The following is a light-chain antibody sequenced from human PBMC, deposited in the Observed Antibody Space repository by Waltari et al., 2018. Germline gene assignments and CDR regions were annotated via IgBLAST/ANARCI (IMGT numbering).Light chain of an antibody. CDR3: QQYGSSPWT. J-gene: IGKJ1*01. CDR1: QSVSSSY. V-gene: IGKV3-20*01. CDR2: GAS. Sequence: EIVLTQSPGTLSLSLGDRATLPCRASQSVSSSYLAWYQQKPCQAPRLLIYGASSRATGIPDRFSGSGSVTDFTLTISRLEPEDFAVYYCQQYGSSPWTFGQGTKVEIK.